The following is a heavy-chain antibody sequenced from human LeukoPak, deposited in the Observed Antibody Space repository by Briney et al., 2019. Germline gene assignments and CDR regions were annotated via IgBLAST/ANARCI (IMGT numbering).Heavy chain of an antibody. V-gene: IGHV1-2*04. CDR1: GYTFTGYY. Sequence: ASVKVSCKASGYTFTGYYMHWVRQAPGQGLEWMGWINPNSGGTNYAQKFQGWVTMTRDTSISTAYMELSRLRSDDTAVYYCARADHRYCSGGSCSNWFDPWGQGTLVTVSS. J-gene: IGHJ5*02. CDR2: INPNSGGT. CDR3: ARADHRYCSGGSCSNWFDP. D-gene: IGHD2-15*01.